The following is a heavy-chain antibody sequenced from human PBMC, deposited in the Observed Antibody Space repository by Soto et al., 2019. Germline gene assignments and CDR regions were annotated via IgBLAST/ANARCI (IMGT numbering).Heavy chain of an antibody. CDR1: GGSISSYY. CDR2: IYYSGST. Sequence: SETLSLTCTVSGGSISSYYWSWIRQPPGKGLEWIGYIYYSGSTNYNPSLKSRVTISVDTSKNQFSLKLSSVIAADTAVYYCARSGVVAATPNWFDPWVQGTLVTVS. D-gene: IGHD2-15*01. V-gene: IGHV4-59*01. J-gene: IGHJ5*02. CDR3: ARSGVVAATPNWFDP.